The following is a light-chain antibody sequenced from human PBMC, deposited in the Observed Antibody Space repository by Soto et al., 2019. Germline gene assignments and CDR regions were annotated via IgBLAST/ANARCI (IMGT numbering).Light chain of an antibody. CDR3: AAWDDSLKDVL. CDR2: SNN. V-gene: IGLV1-44*01. CDR1: SSNIETNT. Sequence: QSVLTQPPSAYGTPGQRATISGFGSSSNIETNTVSGYQQFPGTAPKLLIYSNNQRPSGFPDRFSASKSGTSASLAISGLQSEDEADYFCAAWDDSLKDVLFGGGTKLTVL. J-gene: IGLJ2*01.